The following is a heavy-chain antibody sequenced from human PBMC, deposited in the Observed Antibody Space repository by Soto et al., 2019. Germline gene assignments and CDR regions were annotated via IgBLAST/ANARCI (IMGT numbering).Heavy chain of an antibody. J-gene: IGHJ6*03. CDR1: GGSISSSSYY. CDR3: ARLWFGELLPYNYMDV. CDR2: IYYSGST. Sequence: ASETLSLTCTVSGGSISSSSYYWGWIRQPPGKGLEWIGSIYYSGSTYYNPSLRSRVTISVDTSKNQFSLKLTSVTAADTAVYYCARLWFGELLPYNYMDVWGKGTTVTVSS. V-gene: IGHV4-39*01. D-gene: IGHD3-10*01.